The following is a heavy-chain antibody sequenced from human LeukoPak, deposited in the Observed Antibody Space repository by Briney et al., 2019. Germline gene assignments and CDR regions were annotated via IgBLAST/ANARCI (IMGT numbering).Heavy chain of an antibody. Sequence: ASVKVSCKASGYIFTGYYMHWVRQAPGQGLEWMGWINPNSGGTNYAQKFQGRVTMTRDTSISTAYMELSRLRSDDTAVYYCARDGDGGYVREWFDPWGQGTLVTVSS. V-gene: IGHV1-2*02. CDR3: ARDGDGGYVREWFDP. J-gene: IGHJ5*02. D-gene: IGHD5-12*01. CDR1: GYIFTGYY. CDR2: INPNSGGT.